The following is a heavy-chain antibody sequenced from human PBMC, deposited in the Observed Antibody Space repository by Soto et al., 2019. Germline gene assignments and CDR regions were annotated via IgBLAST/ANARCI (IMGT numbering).Heavy chain of an antibody. J-gene: IGHJ4*02. V-gene: IGHV3-15*01. Sequence: GGSLRLSCVASGFNLSHPWMTWVRQAAGKGLEWVGRIKSKTDGGTADYAAPVKGRATISRDDSKNTVYLQMNSLKTEDTAVYYCTTGIYYDVLTGYHNVAYWGQGALVTVSS. D-gene: IGHD3-9*01. CDR3: TTGIYYDVLTGYHNVAY. CDR1: GFNLSHPW. CDR2: IKSKTDGGTA.